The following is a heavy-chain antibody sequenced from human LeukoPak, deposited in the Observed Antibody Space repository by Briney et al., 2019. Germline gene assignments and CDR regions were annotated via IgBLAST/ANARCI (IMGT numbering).Heavy chain of an antibody. CDR1: GFSLSTSGMC. Sequence: SGPALVKPTQTLTLTCTFSGFSLSTSGMCVSWIRQPPGKALEWLARIDWDDDKYYSTSLKTRLTISKDTSKNQVVLTMTNMDPVDTVTYYCARIRYSLRHFDSWGQGTLVTVSS. V-gene: IGHV2-70*11. CDR3: ARIRYSLRHFDS. D-gene: IGHD2-15*01. J-gene: IGHJ4*02. CDR2: IDWDDDK.